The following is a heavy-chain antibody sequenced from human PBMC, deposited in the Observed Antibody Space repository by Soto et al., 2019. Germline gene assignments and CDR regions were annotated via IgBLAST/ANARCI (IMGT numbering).Heavy chain of an antibody. V-gene: IGHV3-15*07. CDR2: IKSKAAGGPI. CDR1: GFSSMEAW. Sequence: EVQMVESGGGLVKPGGSLRLSCAVSGFSSMEAWMNWVRQAPGRGLEWVGRIKSKAAGGPIDYAEPVKGRFTISRDDSKDTLYLQINGLKTEDTAVYYCTTDGAFGGVVVAFHLWGLGTLLTVSS. J-gene: IGHJ3*01. CDR3: TTDGAFGGVVVAFHL. D-gene: IGHD3-10*01.